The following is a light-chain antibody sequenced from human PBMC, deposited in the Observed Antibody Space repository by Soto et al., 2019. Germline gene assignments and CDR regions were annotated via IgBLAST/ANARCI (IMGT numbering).Light chain of an antibody. V-gene: IGLV2-14*01. CDR2: DVN. J-gene: IGLJ2*01. Sequence: QSALTQPASVSGSPGQSITVSCTGTSSDVGSYNYVSWYQQRPGKAPKLMIYDVNNRPSGVSNRFSGSKSGNTASLTISGLQSEDEGDYYCCSYTSTSTLVFGGGTKVTVL. CDR3: CSYTSTSTLV. CDR1: SSDVGSYNY.